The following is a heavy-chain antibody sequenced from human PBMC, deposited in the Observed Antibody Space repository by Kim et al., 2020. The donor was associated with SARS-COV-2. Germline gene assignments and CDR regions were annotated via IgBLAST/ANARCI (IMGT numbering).Heavy chain of an antibody. CDR1: GYTFTGYY. V-gene: IGHV1-2*02. J-gene: IGHJ5*02. CDR3: ARGEGYSYGPFDP. CDR2: INPNSGGT. D-gene: IGHD5-18*01. Sequence: ASVKVSCKASGYTFTGYYMHWVRQAPGQGLEWMGWINPNSGGTNYAQKFQGRVTMTRDTSISTAYMELSRLRSDDTAVYYCARGEGYSYGPFDPWGQGTLVTVSS.